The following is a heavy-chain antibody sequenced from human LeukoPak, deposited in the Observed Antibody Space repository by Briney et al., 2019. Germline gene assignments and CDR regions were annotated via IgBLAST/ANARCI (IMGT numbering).Heavy chain of an antibody. CDR2: IYYSGST. V-gene: IGHV4-30-4*08. J-gene: IGHJ4*02. CDR1: GGSISSGDCY. Sequence: SQTLSLTCTVSGGSISSGDCYWSWIRQPPGKGLGWIGYIYYSGSTYYNPSLKSRVTISVDTSKNQFSLKLSSVTAADTAVYYCARVVDGSGYFDYWGQGTLVTVSS. CDR3: ARVVDGSGYFDY. D-gene: IGHD3-10*01.